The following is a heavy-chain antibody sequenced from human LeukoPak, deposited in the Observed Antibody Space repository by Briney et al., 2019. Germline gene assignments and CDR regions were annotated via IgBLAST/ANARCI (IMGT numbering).Heavy chain of an antibody. CDR1: GGSLSSYY. CDR3: ARYMGSGSPGFDP. Sequence: SETLSLTCTVSGGSLSSYYWSWIRQPPGKGLEWIGYINYSGSTNYNPSLKSRVTISVDTSKNQFSLKLSSVTAADTAVCYCARYMGSGSPGFDPWGQGTLVTVSS. D-gene: IGHD3-10*01. J-gene: IGHJ5*02. CDR2: INYSGST. V-gene: IGHV4-59*12.